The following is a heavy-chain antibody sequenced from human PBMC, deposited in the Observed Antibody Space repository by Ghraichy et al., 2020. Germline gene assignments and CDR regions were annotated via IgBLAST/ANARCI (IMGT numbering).Heavy chain of an antibody. V-gene: IGHV4-39*01. CDR1: GGSISSSSYY. D-gene: IGHD3-22*01. J-gene: IGHJ2*01. CDR3: ARPREAFESPYDSPYWYFDL. CDR2: IYYSGST. Sequence: SETLSLTCTVSGGSISSSSYYWGWIRQPPGKGLEWIGSIYYSGSTYYNPSLKSRVTISVDTSKNQFSLKLSSVTAADTAVYYCARPREAFESPYDSPYWYFDLWGRGTLVTVSS.